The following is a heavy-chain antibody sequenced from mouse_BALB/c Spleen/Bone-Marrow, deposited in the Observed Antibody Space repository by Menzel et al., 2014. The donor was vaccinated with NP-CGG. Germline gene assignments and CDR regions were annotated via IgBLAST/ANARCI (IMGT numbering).Heavy chain of an antibody. V-gene: IGHV1S56*01. CDR1: GYTFTSYY. CDR3: ARYGSSYYFDY. D-gene: IGHD1-1*01. CDR2: IYPGNVNT. J-gene: IGHJ2*01. Sequence: QVQLQQPGPELVKPGASVRISCKASGYTFTSYYIHWVKQRPGQGLEWIGWIYPGNVNTKYNEKFKGKATLTADKSSGTAYMQLSSLTSEDSAVYFCARYGSSYYFDYWGQGTTLTVSS.